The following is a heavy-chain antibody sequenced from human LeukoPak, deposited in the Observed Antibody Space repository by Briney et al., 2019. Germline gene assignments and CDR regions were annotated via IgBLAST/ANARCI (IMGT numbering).Heavy chain of an antibody. CDR3: AKDGRPGYCGGDCLFDY. CDR1: GFTFSSYG. D-gene: IGHD2-21*02. Sequence: GGSLRLSCAASGFTFSSYGMSWVRKAPGKGLEWVSAISGSGASTYYADSVKGRFTISRDNSKNTLYLQMNSLRAEDTAVYYCAKDGRPGYCGGDCLFDYWGQGTLVTVSS. V-gene: IGHV3-23*01. J-gene: IGHJ4*02. CDR2: ISGSGAST.